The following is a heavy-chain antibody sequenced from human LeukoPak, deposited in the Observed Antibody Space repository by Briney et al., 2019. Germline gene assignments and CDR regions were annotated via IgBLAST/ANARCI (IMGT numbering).Heavy chain of an antibody. J-gene: IGHJ5*02. V-gene: IGHV3-23*01. CDR1: GFTFSSYW. CDR3: ARGSEIGTTSRWFDP. D-gene: IGHD1-1*01. Sequence: GGSLRLSCAASGFTFSSYWMSWVRQAPGKGLEWLSAISGSGGTTYYADSVQGRFTISRDNSKNTLYLQINSLRAEDTAVFYCARGSEIGTTSRWFDPWGQGTLVTVSS. CDR2: ISGSGGTT.